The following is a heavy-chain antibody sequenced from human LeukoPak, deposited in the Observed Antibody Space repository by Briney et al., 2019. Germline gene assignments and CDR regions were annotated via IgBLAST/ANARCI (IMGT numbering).Heavy chain of an antibody. CDR2: ISSSGSTI. Sequence: GGSLRLSCAASGFTFSSYEMNWVRQAPGKGLEWVSYISSSGSTIYYADSVKGRFTISRDNAKNSLYLQMNSLRAEDTAVYYCARATYYDFWSGYYGALDYWGREPWSPSPQ. V-gene: IGHV3-48*03. J-gene: IGHJ4*02. CDR1: GFTFSSYE. CDR3: ARATYYDFWSGYYGALDY. D-gene: IGHD3-3*01.